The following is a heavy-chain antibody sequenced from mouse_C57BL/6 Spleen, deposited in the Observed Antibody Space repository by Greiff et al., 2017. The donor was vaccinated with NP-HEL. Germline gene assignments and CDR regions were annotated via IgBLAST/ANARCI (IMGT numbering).Heavy chain of an antibody. Sequence: VQLQQSGPELVKPGASVSISCKASGYAFSSSWMNWVKQRPGKGLEWIGRIYPGDGDTNYNGKFKGKATLTADKSSSTAYMHLSSLTSEDSAVYFCASTGSYAMDYWGQGTSVTVSS. CDR1: GYAFSSSW. CDR3: ASTGSYAMDY. CDR2: IYPGDGDT. V-gene: IGHV1-82*01. J-gene: IGHJ4*01.